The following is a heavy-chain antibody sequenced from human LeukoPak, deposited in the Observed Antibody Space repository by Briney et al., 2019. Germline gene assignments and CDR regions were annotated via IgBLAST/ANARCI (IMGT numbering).Heavy chain of an antibody. V-gene: IGHV3-30*04. D-gene: IGHD4-17*01. J-gene: IGHJ4*02. CDR3: ARAPYGRPPDY. CDR2: ISYDGSNK. Sequence: GGSLRLSCAASGFTLSSYAMHWVRQAPGKGLEWVAVISYDGSNKYYADSVKGRFTISRDNSKNTLYLQMNSLRAEDTAVYYCARAPYGRPPDYWGQGTLVTVSS. CDR1: GFTLSSYA.